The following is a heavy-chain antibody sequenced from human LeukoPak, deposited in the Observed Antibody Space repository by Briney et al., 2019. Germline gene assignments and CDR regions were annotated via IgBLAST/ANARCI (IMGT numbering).Heavy chain of an antibody. CDR1: GFTFSSYA. CDR3: AKDVGTVEGGSSDMDV. J-gene: IGHJ6*03. D-gene: IGHD1-26*01. Sequence: PGGSLRLSCAASGFTFSSYAMSWVRQAPGKGLEWVSAISDSGGSTYYADSVKGRFTISRDNSKNTLYVQMNSLRAEDTAVYYCAKDVGTVEGGSSDMDVWGKGTTVTVSS. V-gene: IGHV3-23*01. CDR2: ISDSGGST.